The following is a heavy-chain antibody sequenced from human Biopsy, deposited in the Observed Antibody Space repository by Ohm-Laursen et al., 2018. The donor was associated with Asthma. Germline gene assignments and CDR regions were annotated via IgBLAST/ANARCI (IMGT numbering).Heavy chain of an antibody. Sequence: SLRLSCAASGFTFSSYGMYWVRQAPGKGLEWVAVISYDASDKYYADSVKGRFAISRDNSKNTLYLQMNSLRTEDTAVYYCAKDTEGRYDFWSGLSYNYYGMDVWGQGTTVTVSS. CDR3: AKDTEGRYDFWSGLSYNYYGMDV. CDR1: GFTFSSYG. J-gene: IGHJ6*02. V-gene: IGHV3-30*18. D-gene: IGHD3-3*01. CDR2: ISYDASDK.